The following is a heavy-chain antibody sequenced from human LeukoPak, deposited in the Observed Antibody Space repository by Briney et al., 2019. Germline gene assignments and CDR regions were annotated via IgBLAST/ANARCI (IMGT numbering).Heavy chain of an antibody. D-gene: IGHD3-3*01. Sequence: TSETLSLTCAVYGGSFSGYYWSWIRQPPGKGLEWIGEINHSGSTNYNPSLKSRVTISVDTSKNQFSLKLSSVTAADTAVYCCARLRFLEWFEGFDPWGQGTLVTVSS. CDR2: INHSGST. CDR3: ARLRFLEWFEGFDP. J-gene: IGHJ5*02. V-gene: IGHV4-34*01. CDR1: GGSFSGYY.